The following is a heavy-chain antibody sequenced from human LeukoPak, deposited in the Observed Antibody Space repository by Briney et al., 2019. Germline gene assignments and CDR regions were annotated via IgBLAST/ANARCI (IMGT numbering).Heavy chain of an antibody. CDR2: INPNSGGT. J-gene: IGHJ5*02. V-gene: IGHV1-2*02. Sequence: ASVKVSCKASGYTFTGYYMHWVRQAPGQGLEWMGWINPNSGGTNYAQKFQGRVTMTRDTSISTAYMELSRLRSDDTAVYYCARDTGTVTKGGWFDPWGQGTLVTVSS. CDR1: GYTFTGYY. CDR3: ARDTGTVTKGGWFDP. D-gene: IGHD4-17*01.